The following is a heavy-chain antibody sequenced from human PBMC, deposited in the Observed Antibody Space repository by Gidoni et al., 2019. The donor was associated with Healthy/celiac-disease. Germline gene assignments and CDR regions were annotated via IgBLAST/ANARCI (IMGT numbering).Heavy chain of an antibody. Sequence: EVQLLESGGGLVQPGGSRRLSFAASGFTFSSDAMSWVRQAPGKGLEWVSAISGSGGSTYYADSVKGRFTISRDNSKNTLYLQMNSLRAEDTAVYYCAKFILELRLYYYGMDVWGQGTTVTVSS. CDR3: AKFILELRLYYYGMDV. CDR2: ISGSGGST. J-gene: IGHJ6*02. D-gene: IGHD1-7*01. V-gene: IGHV3-23*01. CDR1: GFTFSSDA.